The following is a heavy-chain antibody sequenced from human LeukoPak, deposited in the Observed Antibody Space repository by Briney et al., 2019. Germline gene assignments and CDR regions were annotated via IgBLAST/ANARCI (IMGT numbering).Heavy chain of an antibody. V-gene: IGHV4-59*01. CDR1: GGSISSYY. CDR3: ARDLPYYDILTGSRHDAFDI. CDR2: IYYSGST. J-gene: IGHJ3*02. Sequence: SETLSLTCTVSGGSISSYYWSWIRQPPGKGLEWIGYIYYSGSTNYNPSLKSRVTISVDTSKNQFSLKLSSVTAADTAVYYCARDLPYYDILTGSRHDAFDIWGQGTMVTVSS. D-gene: IGHD3-9*01.